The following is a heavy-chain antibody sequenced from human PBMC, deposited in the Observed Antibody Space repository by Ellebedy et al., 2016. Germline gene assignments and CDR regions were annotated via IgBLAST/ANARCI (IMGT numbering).Heavy chain of an antibody. CDR3: AKWNGDWHAFDV. D-gene: IGHD1-1*01. Sequence: SETLSLTCNVSGVSVSSDYWNWIRRPPGKGLEWIGYVFHTGTTSYNPSLRGRVSMSVDTSKNQFSLRLTSVTAADTAVYYCAKWNGDWHAFDVWGQGTMVTVSS. V-gene: IGHV4-59*02. CDR2: VFHTGTT. J-gene: IGHJ3*01. CDR1: GVSVSSDY.